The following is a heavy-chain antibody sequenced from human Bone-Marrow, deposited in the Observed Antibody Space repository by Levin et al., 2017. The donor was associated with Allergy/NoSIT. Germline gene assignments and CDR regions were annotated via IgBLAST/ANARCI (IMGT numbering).Heavy chain of an antibody. Sequence: GESLKISCAASGFTFSSFSMNWVRQAPGRGLEWVSYISTSGTTIYYADSVKGRFTISRDNAKNSLFLQMSSLRAEDTAVYYCARRHGDYVGSFEYWGQGTLVTVSS. V-gene: IGHV3-48*04. CDR1: GFTFSSFS. CDR3: ARRHGDYVGSFEY. D-gene: IGHD4-17*01. J-gene: IGHJ4*02. CDR2: ISTSGTTI.